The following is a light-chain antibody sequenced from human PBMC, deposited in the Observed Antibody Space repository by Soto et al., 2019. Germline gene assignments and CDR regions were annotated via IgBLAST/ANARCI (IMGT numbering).Light chain of an antibody. Sequence: DIQLTQSPSFLSASVGDRVTITCRASQGISSYLAWYQQKPGKAPKLLIYAASTLQSGVPSRFSGSGSGTEFTLTISSLQPEDFATYCWQQLNSYLALTFGGGTKVEIK. CDR2: AAS. CDR3: QQLNSYLALT. J-gene: IGKJ4*01. CDR1: QGISSY. V-gene: IGKV1-9*01.